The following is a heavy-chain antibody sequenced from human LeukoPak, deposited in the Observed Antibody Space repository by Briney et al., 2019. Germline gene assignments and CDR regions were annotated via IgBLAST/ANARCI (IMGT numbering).Heavy chain of an antibody. CDR1: GFTFSSYS. Sequence: GGSLRLSCAASGFTFSSYSMNWVRQAPGKGLEWVSSISSSSSYIYYADSVKGRFTISRDNAKNSLYLQMNSLRAEDTAVYYCARDLGQYYETSDNWFDPWGQGTLVTVSS. D-gene: IGHD3-22*01. J-gene: IGHJ5*02. CDR3: ARDLGQYYETSDNWFDP. V-gene: IGHV3-21*01. CDR2: ISSSSSYI.